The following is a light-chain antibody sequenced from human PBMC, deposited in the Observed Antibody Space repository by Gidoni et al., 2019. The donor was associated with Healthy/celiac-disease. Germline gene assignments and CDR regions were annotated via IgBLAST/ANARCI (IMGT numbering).Light chain of an antibody. CDR1: QSVSSSY. CDR2: GAS. CDR3: QQYGSSPVT. V-gene: IGKV3-20*01. J-gene: IGKJ2*01. Sequence: EIVLTQSPGTLSLSPGERATLSCRASQSVSSSYLAWNQQKPGQAPRLLIYGASSRATGIPDRFSGSGSGTDFTLTISRLEPEDFAVYYCQQYGSSPVTFGQGTKLEIK.